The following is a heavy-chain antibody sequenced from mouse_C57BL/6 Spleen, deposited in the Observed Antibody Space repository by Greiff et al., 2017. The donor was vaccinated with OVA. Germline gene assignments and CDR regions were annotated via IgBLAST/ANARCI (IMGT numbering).Heavy chain of an antibody. J-gene: IGHJ4*01. CDR1: GYAFTNYL. Sequence: QVQLQQSGAELVRPGPSVKVSCKASGYAFTNYLIEWVKQRPGQGLEWIGVINPGSGGTNYNEKFKGKATLTADKSSSTAYMQLSSLTSEDSAVYFCARFARWDGRDYWGQGTSVTVSS. CDR3: ARFARWDGRDY. V-gene: IGHV1-54*01. CDR2: INPGSGGT. D-gene: IGHD3-3*01.